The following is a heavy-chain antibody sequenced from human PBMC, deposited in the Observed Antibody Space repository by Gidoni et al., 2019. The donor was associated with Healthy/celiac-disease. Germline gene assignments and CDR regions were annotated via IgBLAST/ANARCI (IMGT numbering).Heavy chain of an antibody. Sequence: QVQLVQSGAEVKKPGASVKVSCKASGYTFTSYDINWVRQATGQGLEWMGWMNPNSGNTGYAQKFQGRVTMTRNTSISTAYMELSSLRSEDTAVYYCARDGSYSSSRDYYYYGMDVWGQGTTVTVSS. V-gene: IGHV1-8*01. CDR3: ARDGSYSSSRDYYYYGMDV. CDR2: MNPNSGNT. D-gene: IGHD6-6*01. J-gene: IGHJ6*02. CDR1: GYTFTSYD.